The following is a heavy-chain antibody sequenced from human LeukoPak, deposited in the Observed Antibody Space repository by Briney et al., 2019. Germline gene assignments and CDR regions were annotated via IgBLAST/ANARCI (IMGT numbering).Heavy chain of an antibody. D-gene: IGHD6-13*01. CDR2: ISSSSSTI. CDR1: GFTFSSYS. CDR3: ARGSGGSSWYISFVPRHEWDY. Sequence: GGSLRLSCAASGFTFSSYSMNWVRQAPGKGLEWVSYISSSSSTIYYADSVKGRFTISRDNAKNSLYLQMNSLRAEDTAVYYCARGSGGSSWYISFVPRHEWDYWGQGTLVTISS. J-gene: IGHJ4*02. V-gene: IGHV3-48*04.